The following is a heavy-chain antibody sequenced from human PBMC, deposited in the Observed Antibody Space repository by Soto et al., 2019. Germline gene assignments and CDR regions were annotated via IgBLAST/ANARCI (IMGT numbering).Heavy chain of an antibody. J-gene: IGHJ5*02. CDR3: ARVGIVGATRYWFDP. CDR1: GYSISSGYY. Sequence: PSETLSLTCAVSGYSISSGYYWGWIRQPPGKGLEWIGSIYHSGSTYYNPSLKSRVTISVDTSKNQFSLKLSSVTAADTAVYYCARVGIVGATRYWFDPWGQGTLVTAPQ. D-gene: IGHD1-26*01. CDR2: IYHSGST. V-gene: IGHV4-38-2*01.